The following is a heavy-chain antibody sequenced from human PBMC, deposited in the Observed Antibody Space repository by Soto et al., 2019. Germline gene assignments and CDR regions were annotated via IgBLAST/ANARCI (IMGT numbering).Heavy chain of an antibody. V-gene: IGHV4-59*01. CDR1: GGSISSYY. J-gene: IGHJ5*02. D-gene: IGHD3-22*01. CDR3: ARDQREYYYDSSGLNWFDP. Sequence: TLSLTCTVSGGSISSYYWSWIRQPPGKGLEWIGYIYYSGSTNYNPSLKSRVTISVDTSKNQFSLKLSSVTAADTAVYYCARDQREYYYDSSGLNWFDPWGQGTLVTVSS. CDR2: IYYSGST.